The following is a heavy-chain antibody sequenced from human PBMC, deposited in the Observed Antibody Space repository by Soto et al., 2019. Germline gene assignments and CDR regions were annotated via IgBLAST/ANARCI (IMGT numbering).Heavy chain of an antibody. CDR3: AKDQWWWTY. Sequence: EVQLLESGGGLVQPGGSLRLSCAASGFTFSSYGMSWVRQAPGKGLEWVSGTSGSSVSTNYADSVKGRFTISRDNSKNTLYLQMNSLRAEDTAVYYCAKDQWWWTYWGQGTLVTVSS. V-gene: IGHV3-23*01. J-gene: IGHJ4*02. CDR2: TSGSSVST. D-gene: IGHD2-15*01. CDR1: GFTFSSYG.